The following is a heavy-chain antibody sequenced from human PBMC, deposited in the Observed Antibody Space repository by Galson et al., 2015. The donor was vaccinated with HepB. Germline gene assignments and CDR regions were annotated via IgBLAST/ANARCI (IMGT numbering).Heavy chain of an antibody. CDR3: ARLGGDGYPTADAFDI. CDR2: IYPGDSDT. CDR1: GYSFTSYW. D-gene: IGHD5-24*01. Sequence: QSGAEVKKPEESLKISCKGSGYSFTSYWIGWVRQMPGKGLEWMGIIYPGDSDTRYSPSFQGQVTISADKSISTAYLQWSSLKASDTAMYYCARLGGDGYPTADAFDIWGQGTMVTVSS. J-gene: IGHJ3*02. V-gene: IGHV5-51*01.